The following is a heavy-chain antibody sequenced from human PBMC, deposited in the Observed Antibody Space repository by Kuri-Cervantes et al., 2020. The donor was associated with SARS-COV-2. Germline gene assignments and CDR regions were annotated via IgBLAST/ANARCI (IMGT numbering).Heavy chain of an antibody. CDR1: GFSVSNNY. D-gene: IGHD1-1*01. CDR3: ALNYYFNY. J-gene: IGHJ4*02. CDR2: IGRDGHT. Sequence: GESLKISCVASGFSVSNNYMSWVRQAPGRGLEWVSSIGRDGHTFYADSVRGRFTISRDDSKNTLFLQMSSLRIEDTAIYYCALNYYFNYWGQGTLVTVSS. V-gene: IGHV3-53*01.